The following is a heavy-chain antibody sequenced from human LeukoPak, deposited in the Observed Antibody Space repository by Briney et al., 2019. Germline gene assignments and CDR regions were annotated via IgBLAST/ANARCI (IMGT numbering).Heavy chain of an antibody. Sequence: SETLSLTCTVSGGSISSYYWSWIRQPAGKGLEWIGRIYTSGSTNYNPSLKSRVTMSVDTSKYQFSLKLSSVTAADTAVYYCARAPGPDSSSWELAYGMDVWGQGTTVTVSS. CDR2: IYTSGST. CDR1: GGSISSYY. CDR3: ARAPGPDSSSWELAYGMDV. J-gene: IGHJ6*02. V-gene: IGHV4-4*07. D-gene: IGHD6-13*01.